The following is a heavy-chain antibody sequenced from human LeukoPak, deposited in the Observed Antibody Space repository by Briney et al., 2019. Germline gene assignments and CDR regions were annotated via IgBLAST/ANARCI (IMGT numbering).Heavy chain of an antibody. J-gene: IGHJ4*02. CDR2: ISSSSSYI. CDR1: GFTFSSYS. CDR3: AAPYYDILTGYYRGDDY. D-gene: IGHD3-9*01. V-gene: IGHV3-21*01. Sequence: GGSLRLSCAASGFTFSSYSMNWVRQAPGKGLEWVSSISSSSSYIYYADSVKGRFTISRDNAKNSLYLQMNSLRAEDTAVHYCAAPYYDILTGYYRGDDYWGQGTLVTVSS.